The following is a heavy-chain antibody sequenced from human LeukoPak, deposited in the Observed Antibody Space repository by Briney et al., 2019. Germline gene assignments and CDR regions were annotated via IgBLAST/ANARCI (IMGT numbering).Heavy chain of an antibody. J-gene: IGHJ5*02. CDR2: IYYSGST. Sequence: PSETLSLTCTVSGGSISSSSYYWAWIRQPPGTGLEWIGSIYYSGSTDYSPSLKSRVSISVDTSKNQFSLKLSSVTAADTAVYYCARASAVPNRFDPWGQGTLVTVSS. CDR1: GGSISSSSYY. V-gene: IGHV4-39*07. D-gene: IGHD2-2*01. CDR3: ARASAVPNRFDP.